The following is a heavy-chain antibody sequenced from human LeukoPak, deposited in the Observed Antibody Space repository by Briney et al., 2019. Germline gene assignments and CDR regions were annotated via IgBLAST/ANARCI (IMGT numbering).Heavy chain of an antibody. Sequence: PSETLSLTCTVSGGSISSYYWSWIRQPPGKGLEGLGYIYYSGSTNYNPSLKSRVTISVDTSKNQFSLKLSSVTAADTAVYYCARDRIAARRGLDYWGQGTLVTVSS. CDR2: IYYSGST. CDR3: ARDRIAARRGLDY. CDR1: GGSISSYY. J-gene: IGHJ4*02. V-gene: IGHV4-59*01. D-gene: IGHD6-6*01.